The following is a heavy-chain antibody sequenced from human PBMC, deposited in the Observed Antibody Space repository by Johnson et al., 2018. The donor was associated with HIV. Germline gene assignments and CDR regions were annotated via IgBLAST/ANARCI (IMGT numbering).Heavy chain of an antibody. CDR3: ARATVESAFDI. V-gene: IGHV3-48*04. CDR1: GFTFSSYA. Sequence: VQLVESGGDLVQPGGSLGLSCAASGFTFSSYAMSWVRQAPGRGLEWVSSISGTGCSTIYYADSVKGRFTISRDNAKNSLYLQMNSLRAEDTAVYYCARATVESAFDIWGQGTMVTVSS. J-gene: IGHJ3*02. D-gene: IGHD4-23*01. CDR2: ISGTGCSTI.